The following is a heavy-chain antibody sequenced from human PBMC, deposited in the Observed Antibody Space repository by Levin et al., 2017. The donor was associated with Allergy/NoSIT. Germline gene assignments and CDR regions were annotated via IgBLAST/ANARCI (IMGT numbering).Heavy chain of an antibody. CDR2: ISYDGSGK. V-gene: IGHV3-30-3*01. J-gene: IGHJ4*02. CDR1: GFTFSNYA. D-gene: IGHD1-26*01. CDR3: AVQRSPGIVDATMGFDY. Sequence: GGSLRLSCAASGFTFSNYAMHWVHQAPGKGPEWVAVISYDGSGKYYADSVKGRFTISRDNSKNTLYLQVNSLKPEDTAVYYCAVQRSPGIVDATMGFDYWGQGTLVTVSS.